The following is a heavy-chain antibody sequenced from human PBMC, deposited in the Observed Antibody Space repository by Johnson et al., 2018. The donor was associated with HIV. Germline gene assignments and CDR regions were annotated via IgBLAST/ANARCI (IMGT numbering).Heavy chain of an antibody. CDR2: ISYHGTNK. CDR3: AKAGVGSYWECLGGGAFDF. Sequence: QVQLVESGGGVVQPGRSLRLSCAASGFTFSRYAMHWVRQAPGKGLEWVAVISYHGTNKYYADSVKGRFTISRDKSKNTLYLPLNSLRAEDTAVYHCAKAGVGSYWECLGGGAFDFWGQGTMVTVSS. D-gene: IGHD2-15*01. J-gene: IGHJ3*01. V-gene: IGHV3-30-3*01. CDR1: GFTFSRYA.